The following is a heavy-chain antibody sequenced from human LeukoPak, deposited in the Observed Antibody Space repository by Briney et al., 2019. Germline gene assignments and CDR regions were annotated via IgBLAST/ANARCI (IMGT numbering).Heavy chain of an antibody. J-gene: IGHJ4*02. CDR2: ISWNTGSI. CDR3: AKGSAMVTDLPFFDY. D-gene: IGHD5-18*01. Sequence: PGRSLRLSCAASGLTFDDYAMHWVRQAPGKGLEWVSGISWNTGSIGYADSVKGRFTISRDNAKNSLYLQMNSLRTEDMALYYCAKGSAMVTDLPFFDYWGQGTLVTVSS. V-gene: IGHV3-9*03. CDR1: GLTFDDYA.